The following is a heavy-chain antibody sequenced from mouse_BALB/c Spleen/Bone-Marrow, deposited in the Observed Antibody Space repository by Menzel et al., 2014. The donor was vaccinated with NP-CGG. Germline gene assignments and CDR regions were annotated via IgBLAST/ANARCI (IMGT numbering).Heavy chain of an antibody. D-gene: IGHD5-1-1*01. CDR2: INPYNDGT. Sequence: EVHLVESGPELVKPGASVKMSCKASGYTFTSYVMHWVKQKPGQGLEWIGYINPYNDGTKYNEKFKGKATLTSDKSSSTAYIVLSSLTSEDSAVYYCARLDHKYEGYWGQGTTLTVSS. J-gene: IGHJ2*01. CDR3: ARLDHKYEGY. V-gene: IGHV1-14*01. CDR1: GYTFTSYV.